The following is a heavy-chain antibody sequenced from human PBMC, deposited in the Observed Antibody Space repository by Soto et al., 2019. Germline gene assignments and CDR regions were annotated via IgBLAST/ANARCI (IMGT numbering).Heavy chain of an antibody. V-gene: IGHV3-33*01. CDR3: ARGSSVTYDILTGSETLDAFDI. Sequence: QVQLVESGGGVVQPGRSLRLSCAASGFTFSSYGMHWVRQAPGKGLEWVAVIWYDGSNKYYADSVKGRFTISRDNSKNTLYLQMNSLRAEDTAVYYCARGSSVTYDILTGSETLDAFDIWGQGTMVTVSS. D-gene: IGHD3-9*01. CDR1: GFTFSSYG. J-gene: IGHJ3*02. CDR2: IWYDGSNK.